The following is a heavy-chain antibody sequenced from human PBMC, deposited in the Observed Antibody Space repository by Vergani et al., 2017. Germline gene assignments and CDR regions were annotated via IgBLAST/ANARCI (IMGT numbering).Heavy chain of an antibody. D-gene: IGHD3-22*01. CDR1: GFTFSNYA. Sequence: EVLLLESGGGLVQPGGSLRLSCAASGFTFSNYAMTWVRQAPGKGLVWVSAISGSGGSTYYADSVKGRFTISRDNSKNTLYLQMNSLRAEDTAEYYCSKDPLFYYDSGGYVDYWGQGTLVTVSS. CDR2: ISGSGGST. J-gene: IGHJ4*02. CDR3: SKDPLFYYDSGGYVDY. V-gene: IGHV3-23*01.